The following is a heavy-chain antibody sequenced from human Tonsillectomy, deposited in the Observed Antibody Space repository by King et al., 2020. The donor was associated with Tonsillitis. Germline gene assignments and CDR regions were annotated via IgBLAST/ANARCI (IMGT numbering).Heavy chain of an antibody. CDR3: ARSAYWRSTSCDRRELANFDD. CDR1: GGSISSGGYY. J-gene: IGHJ4*02. V-gene: IGHV4-31*03. Sequence: VQLQESGPGLVKPSQTLSLTCTVSGGSISSGGYYWSWIRQHPGKGLEWIGYIYYSGSTYYNPSLKSRVTISVDTSKNQFSLKLSSVTAADTAVYYCARSAYWRSTSCDRRELANFDDWGQGTLVTVSA. CDR2: IYYSGST. D-gene: IGHD2-2*01.